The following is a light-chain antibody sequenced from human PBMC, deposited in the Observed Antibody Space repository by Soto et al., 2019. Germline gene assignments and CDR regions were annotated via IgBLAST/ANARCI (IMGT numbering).Light chain of an antibody. J-gene: IGLJ2*01. V-gene: IGLV2-11*01. CDR2: DVN. CDR3: CSYAGDYTLV. Sequence: QSVLTQPRSVSGSPGQSVTISCAGTSSDVGAYNYVSWYQQQPGKAPKLIIYDVNQRPSGIPDRLSGSKSDNTASLTISGLQTEDEADYYCCSYAGDYTLVFGGGTKLTVL. CDR1: SSDVGAYNY.